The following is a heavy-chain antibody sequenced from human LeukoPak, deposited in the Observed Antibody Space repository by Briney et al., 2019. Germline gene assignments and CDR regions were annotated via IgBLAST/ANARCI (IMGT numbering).Heavy chain of an antibody. CDR3: ARDYGLNYVRGIGIY. Sequence: PGGSLRLSCVASGFIFSNYALHWVRQAPGKGLEWVAVVSSDGGNKYYADSVRGRFTISRDNSKNTMYLQLTSLKPEDTAVYYCARDYGLNYVRGIGIYWGQGTLVTVSS. CDR1: GFIFSNYA. D-gene: IGHD6-13*01. V-gene: IGHV3-30-3*01. J-gene: IGHJ4*02. CDR2: VSSDGGNK.